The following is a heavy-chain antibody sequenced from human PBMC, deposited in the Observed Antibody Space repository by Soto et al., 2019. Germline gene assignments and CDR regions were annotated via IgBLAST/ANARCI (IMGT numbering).Heavy chain of an antibody. CDR1: GYTFTSYG. J-gene: IGHJ3*02. D-gene: IGHD3-22*01. CDR2: ISAYNGNT. Sequence: GASVKVSCKASGYTFTSYGISWVRQAPGQGLEWMGWISAYNGNTNYAQKLRGRVTMTTDTSTSTAYMELRSLRSDDTAVYYCARDHFIYYDSSGYYSIEDAFDIWGQGTMVTVSS. V-gene: IGHV1-18*01. CDR3: ARDHFIYYDSSGYYSIEDAFDI.